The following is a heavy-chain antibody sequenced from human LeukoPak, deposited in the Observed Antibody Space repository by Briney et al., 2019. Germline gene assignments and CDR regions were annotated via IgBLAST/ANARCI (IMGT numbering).Heavy chain of an antibody. Sequence: GESLQISCKGSGYSFTSYWIGWVRQMPGKGLEWMGIIYPGDSDTGYSPSFQGQVTISADKSISTAYLQWSSLKASDTAMYYCARRDSYNWNYFDYWGQGTLVTVSS. D-gene: IGHD1-20*01. CDR3: ARRDSYNWNYFDY. V-gene: IGHV5-51*01. CDR2: IYPGDSDT. J-gene: IGHJ4*02. CDR1: GYSFTSYW.